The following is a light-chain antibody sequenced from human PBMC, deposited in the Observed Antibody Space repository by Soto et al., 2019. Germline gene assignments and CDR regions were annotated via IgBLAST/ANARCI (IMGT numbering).Light chain of an antibody. V-gene: IGKV3-20*01. CDR1: QTLNSRH. CDR3: QQFDDSRPAFT. J-gene: IGKJ2*01. Sequence: LTQAPGTLSLSPGERATLSCRASQTLNSRHLNWYQHKPGQAPRLLIYGASIRATGIPDRFSGSRSGADFSLTITRLEPEDSAVYYCQQFDDSRPAFTFGQGTKLEI. CDR2: GAS.